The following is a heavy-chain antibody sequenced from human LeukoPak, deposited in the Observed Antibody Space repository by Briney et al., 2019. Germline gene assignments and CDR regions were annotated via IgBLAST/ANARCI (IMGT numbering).Heavy chain of an antibody. CDR2: INHSGST. CDR3: AIHIVVVPAAKKKNWFDP. J-gene: IGHJ5*02. Sequence: SETLSLTCAVYGGSFSGYYWSWIRQPPGKGLEWIGEINHSGSTNYNPSLKSRVTISVDTTKNQFSLKLSSVTAADTAVYYCAIHIVVVPAAKKKNWFDPWGQGTLVTVSS. V-gene: IGHV4-34*01. D-gene: IGHD2-2*01. CDR1: GGSFSGYY.